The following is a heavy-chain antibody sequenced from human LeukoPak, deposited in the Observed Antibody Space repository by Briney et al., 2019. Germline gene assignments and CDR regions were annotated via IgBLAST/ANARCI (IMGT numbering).Heavy chain of an antibody. CDR3: ARDRYDILTGYYSFDY. CDR1: GYTFTGYY. Sequence: GASVKVSCKASGYTFTGYYMHWLRQAPGQGLEWMGWINPNSGGTNYAQKFQGRVTMTRDTSISTAYMELSRLRSDDTAVYYCARDRYDILTGYYSFDYWGQGTLVTVSS. V-gene: IGHV1-2*02. J-gene: IGHJ4*02. CDR2: INPNSGGT. D-gene: IGHD3-9*01.